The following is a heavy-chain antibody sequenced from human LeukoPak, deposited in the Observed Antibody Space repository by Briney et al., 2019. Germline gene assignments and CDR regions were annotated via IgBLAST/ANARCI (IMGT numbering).Heavy chain of an antibody. J-gene: IGHJ3*02. CDR1: GGSISSYY. D-gene: IGHD3-9*01. CDR3: ARGRLRYFDWLRSPIHAFEI. CDR2: IYTSGST. V-gene: IGHV4-4*07. Sequence: ASETLSLTCTVSGGSISSYYWSWIRQPAGKGLEWIGRIYTSGSTNYNPSLKSRVTMSVDTSKNQFSLKLSSVTAADTAVYYCARGRLRYFDWLRSPIHAFEIWGQGTMVTVSS.